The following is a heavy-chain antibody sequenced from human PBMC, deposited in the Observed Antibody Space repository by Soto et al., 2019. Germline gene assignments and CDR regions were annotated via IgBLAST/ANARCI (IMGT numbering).Heavy chain of an antibody. Sequence: QVQLVESGGGVVQPGRSLRLSCAASGFTFSSYGIHWVRQAPGKGMEWVAVIWYDGSNKYYADSVKGRFTISRDNSKNTLYLQMNSLRAKDTAVYYCARDDCSSTSCYYGAFDIWGQGTMVTVSS. CDR1: GFTFSSYG. CDR3: ARDDCSSTSCYYGAFDI. J-gene: IGHJ3*02. D-gene: IGHD2-2*01. CDR2: IWYDGSNK. V-gene: IGHV3-33*01.